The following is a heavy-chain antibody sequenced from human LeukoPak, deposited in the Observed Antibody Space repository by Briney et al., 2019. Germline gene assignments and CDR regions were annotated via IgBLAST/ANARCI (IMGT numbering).Heavy chain of an antibody. Sequence: GGSLRLSCVASGFTFSSSWMPWVRQAPGKGLQWVANINQDGSVKNYVGSVKGRFAISRDNAQNSLYLQMNSLETDDTAVYYCAKDSYSTGDYWGQGTLVTVSS. CDR3: AKDSYSTGDY. CDR1: GFTFSSSW. J-gene: IGHJ4*02. V-gene: IGHV3-7*01. D-gene: IGHD4-11*01. CDR2: INQDGSVK.